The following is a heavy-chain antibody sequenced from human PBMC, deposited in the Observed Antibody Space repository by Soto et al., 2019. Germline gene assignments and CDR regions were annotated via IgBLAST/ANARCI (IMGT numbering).Heavy chain of an antibody. CDR1: GGSISSSSYY. Sequence: SETLSLTCTVSGGSISSSSYYWGWIRQPPGKGLEWIGSIYYSGSTYYNPSLKSRVTISVDTSKNQFSLKLSSVTAADTAVYYFPAGGGYSSGWSPFDYWGQGTLVTVSS. D-gene: IGHD6-19*01. J-gene: IGHJ4*02. CDR2: IYYSGST. V-gene: IGHV4-39*01. CDR3: PAGGGYSSGWSPFDY.